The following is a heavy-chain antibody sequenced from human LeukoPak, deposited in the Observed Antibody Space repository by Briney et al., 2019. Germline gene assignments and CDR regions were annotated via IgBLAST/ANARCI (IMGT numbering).Heavy chain of an antibody. V-gene: IGHV3-53*01. D-gene: IGHD3-10*01. J-gene: IGHJ5*02. CDR3: ARELVRGVIHWFDP. CDR2: IYSGGST. Sequence: PGGSLRLSCAASGFTFSSYTMNWVRQAPGKGLEWVSVIYSGGSTYYADSVKGRFTISRDNSKNTLYLQMNSLRAEDTAVYYCARELVRGVIHWFDPWGQGTLVTVSS. CDR1: GFTFSSYT.